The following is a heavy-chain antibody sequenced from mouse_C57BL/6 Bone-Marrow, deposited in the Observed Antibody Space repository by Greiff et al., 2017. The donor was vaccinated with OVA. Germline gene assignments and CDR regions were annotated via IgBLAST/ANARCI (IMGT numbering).Heavy chain of an antibody. V-gene: IGHV1-55*01. CDR1: GYTFTSYW. Sequence: VQLQQPGAELVKPGASVKMSCKASGYTFTSYWITWVKQRPGQGLEWIGDIYPGSGSTNYNEKFKSKATLTVDTSSSTAYMQLSSLTSEDSAVYYCARERITTVVARYYYAMDYWGQGTSVTVSS. D-gene: IGHD1-1*01. J-gene: IGHJ4*01. CDR3: ARERITTVVARYYYAMDY. CDR2: IYPGSGST.